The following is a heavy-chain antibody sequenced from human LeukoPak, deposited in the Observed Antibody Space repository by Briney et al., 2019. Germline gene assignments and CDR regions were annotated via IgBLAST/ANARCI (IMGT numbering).Heavy chain of an antibody. CDR1: GFTFRTSG. J-gene: IGHJ4*02. CDR3: AKDGGTHFHH. Sequence: PGGSLRLSCAASGFTFRTSGMNWVRQAPGKGLEWVSYISSSGTTLSYAQSVKGRFTITRDNAQNSLTLHMNPLRADDTAVYYCAKDGGTHFHHWGQGTLVTVSS. V-gene: IGHV3-48*01. CDR2: ISSSGTTL. D-gene: IGHD1-26*01.